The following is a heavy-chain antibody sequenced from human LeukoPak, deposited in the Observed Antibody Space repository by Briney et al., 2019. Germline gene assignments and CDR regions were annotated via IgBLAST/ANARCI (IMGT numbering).Heavy chain of an antibody. CDR1: GFTFSSYS. Sequence: GGSLRLSCAASGFTFSSYSMNWVRQAPGKGLKWVSSISSSSSYIYYADSVKGRFTISRDNAKNSMYLQMNGLRGEETAVYYCARGLRFGELPWLVLWGQGTLVTVSS. CDR2: ISSSSSYI. V-gene: IGHV3-21*01. CDR3: ARGLRFGELPWLVL. J-gene: IGHJ5*02. D-gene: IGHD3-10*01.